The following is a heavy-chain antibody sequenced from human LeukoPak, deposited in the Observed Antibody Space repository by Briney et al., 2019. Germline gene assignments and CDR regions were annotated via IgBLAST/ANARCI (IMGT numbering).Heavy chain of an antibody. CDR2: IRSKANSYAT. CDR3: TRHVGGSFLRYYYYYMDV. V-gene: IGHV3-73*01. CDR1: GFTFSGSA. J-gene: IGHJ6*03. Sequence: GGSLRLSCAASGFTFSGSAMHWVRQASGKGLEWVGRIRSKANSYATAYAASVKGRFTISRDDSKNTAYLQVNSLKTEDTAVYYCTRHVGGSFLRYYYYYMDVWGKGTTVTVSS. D-gene: IGHD1-26*01.